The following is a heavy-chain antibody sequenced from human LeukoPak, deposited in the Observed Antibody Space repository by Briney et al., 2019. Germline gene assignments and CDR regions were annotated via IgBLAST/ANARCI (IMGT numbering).Heavy chain of an antibody. V-gene: IGHV4-30-2*01. CDR3: AREATYDGGDYFDY. Sequence: PSETLSLTCAVSGGSISSGGYSWSWIRQPPGKGLEWIGYIYHSGSTYYNPSLKSRVSISVDRSKNQFSLKLSSVTAADTAVYYCAREATYDGGDYFDYWGQGTLVTVSS. CDR1: GGSISSGGYS. J-gene: IGHJ4*02. D-gene: IGHD4-23*01. CDR2: IYHSGST.